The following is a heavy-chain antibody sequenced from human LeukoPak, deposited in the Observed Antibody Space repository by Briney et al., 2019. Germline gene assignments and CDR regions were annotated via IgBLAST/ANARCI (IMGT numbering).Heavy chain of an antibody. Sequence: PSETLSLTCAVYGGSFSGYYWSWIRQPPGKGLEWIGEINHSGSANYNPSLKSRVTISVDTSKNQFSLKLSSVTAADTAVHYCARGLRPYDYVWGSYRPLYFDYWGQGTLVTVSS. CDR1: GGSFSGYY. CDR2: INHSGSA. CDR3: ARGLRPYDYVWGSYRPLYFDY. V-gene: IGHV4-34*01. D-gene: IGHD3-16*02. J-gene: IGHJ4*02.